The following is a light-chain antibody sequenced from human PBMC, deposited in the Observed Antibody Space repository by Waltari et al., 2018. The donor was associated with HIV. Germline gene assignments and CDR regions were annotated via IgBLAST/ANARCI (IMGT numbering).Light chain of an antibody. CDR2: KTS. Sequence: DIQMPQSPSTLSASVVARTIITCRSSQNVDNWLAWYQQRPGSAPKDLSYKTSTVQTGVPSRFSGSGSGTEFALTISSLQTDDFATYDCQQYKSYSLTFGPGTRLEIK. CDR1: QNVDNW. CDR3: QQYKSYSLT. V-gene: IGKV1-5*03. J-gene: IGKJ5*01.